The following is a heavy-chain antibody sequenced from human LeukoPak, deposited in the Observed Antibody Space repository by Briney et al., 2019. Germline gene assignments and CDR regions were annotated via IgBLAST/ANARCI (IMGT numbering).Heavy chain of an antibody. CDR3: TTDLAYFDSSGYPY. CDR1: GFTFTNAW. J-gene: IGHJ4*02. Sequence: GGSLRLSCAVSGFTFTNAWMSWVRQAPGKGLEWVGRIKSKTGGGTVDYGAPVKGRFIISRDDSRNTLYLQMNSLETEDTAAYYCTTDLAYFDSSGYPYWGQGTLVTVSS. D-gene: IGHD3-22*01. V-gene: IGHV3-15*01. CDR2: IKSKTGGGTV.